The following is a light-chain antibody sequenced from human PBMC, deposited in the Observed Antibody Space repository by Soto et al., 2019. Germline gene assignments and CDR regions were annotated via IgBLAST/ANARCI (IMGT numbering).Light chain of an antibody. CDR2: DVN. CDR1: SSDVGGYDY. V-gene: IGLV2-11*01. J-gene: IGLJ3*02. Sequence: QSVLTQPRSVSGSPGQSVTISCTGTSSDVGGYDYVSWYQQHPGKAPKVMIYDVNKRPSGVPDRFSGSKSGNTASLTISGLQAEDEADYYCCSYAGSYTLWMFGGGTKLTVL. CDR3: CSYAGSYTLWM.